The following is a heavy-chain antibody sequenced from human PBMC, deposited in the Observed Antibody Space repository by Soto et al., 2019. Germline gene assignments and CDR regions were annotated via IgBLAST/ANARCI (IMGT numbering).Heavy chain of an antibody. J-gene: IGHJ4*02. CDR2: ISTFNEHT. Sequence: QVPLVQSGPEVKKPGASVKVSCKASGYTFTTFGISWVRQAPGQGLEWMGWISTFNEHTHHAQKFQDRVTLTTDTSTGTVFMDLRGLRSDDTAVYYCAFWSGLPYVDCWGQGTLVTVSS. CDR1: GYTFTTFG. D-gene: IGHD3-3*01. V-gene: IGHV1-18*01. CDR3: AFWSGLPYVDC.